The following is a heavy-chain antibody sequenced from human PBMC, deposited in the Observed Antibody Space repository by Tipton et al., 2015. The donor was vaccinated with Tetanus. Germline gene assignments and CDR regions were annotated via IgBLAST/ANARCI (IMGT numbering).Heavy chain of an antibody. V-gene: IGHV3-49*04. Sequence: SLRLSCTASGFTFGDYAMSWVRQAPGKGLEWVGFIRSKAYGGTTEYAASVKGRFTISRDDSKSIAYLQMNSLKTEDTAVYYCTRDDYYYDSSGYYFELRYFQHWGQGTLVTVSS. CDR1: GFTFGDYA. D-gene: IGHD3-22*01. J-gene: IGHJ1*01. CDR2: IRSKAYGGTT. CDR3: TRDDYYYDSSGYYFELRYFQH.